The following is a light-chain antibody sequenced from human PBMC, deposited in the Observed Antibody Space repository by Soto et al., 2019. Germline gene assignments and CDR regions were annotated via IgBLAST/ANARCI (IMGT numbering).Light chain of an antibody. CDR3: SSYAGSNNFV. V-gene: IGLV2-8*01. J-gene: IGLJ1*01. CDR1: SSDVGGYNY. CDR2: EVS. Sequence: QSALTQPPSASGSPGQSVTVSCTGTSSDVGGYNYVSWYQHHPGKAPKVMIYEVSQRPSGVPDRFSGSKSGNTASLTVSGLQAEDEADYYCSSYAGSNNFVFGTGTKVTVL.